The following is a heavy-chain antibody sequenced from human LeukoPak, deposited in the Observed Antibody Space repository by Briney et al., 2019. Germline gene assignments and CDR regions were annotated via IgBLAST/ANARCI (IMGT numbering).Heavy chain of an antibody. CDR2: ISWNSGSI. J-gene: IGHJ6*02. D-gene: IGHD6-13*01. Sequence: GGSLRLSCAASGFTFDDYAMHWVRQAPGKGLEWVSGISWNSGSIGYADSVKGRFTISRDNAKNSLYLQMNSLRAEDTALYYCAKDIRPGSSWYGSHYDMDVWGQGTTVTVSS. V-gene: IGHV3-9*01. CDR1: GFTFDDYA. CDR3: AKDIRPGSSWYGSHYDMDV.